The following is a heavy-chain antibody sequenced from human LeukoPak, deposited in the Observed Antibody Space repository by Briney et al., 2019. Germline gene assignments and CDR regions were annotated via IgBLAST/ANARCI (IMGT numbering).Heavy chain of an antibody. CDR1: GVTFSSYG. V-gene: IGHV3-30*18. J-gene: IGHJ1*01. D-gene: IGHD6-13*01. CDR3: AKEPSYSSSWYFQH. Sequence: GGSLRLSCAASGVTFSSYGMHWVRQAPGEGLEWVAVISYDGSNKYYANSVKVRFTTSRDNSKNTLYLQMNSLRAEDTAVYYCAKEPSYSSSWYFQHWGQGTLVTVSS. CDR2: ISYDGSNK.